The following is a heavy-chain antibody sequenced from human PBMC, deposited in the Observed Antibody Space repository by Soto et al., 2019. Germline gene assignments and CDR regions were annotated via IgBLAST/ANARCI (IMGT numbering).Heavy chain of an antibody. CDR2: ISGSGGST. J-gene: IGHJ3*02. D-gene: IGHD7-27*01. Sequence: EVQLLESGGGLVQPGGSLRLSCAASGFTFSSYAMSWVRQAPGKGLEWVSAISGSGGSTYYADSVKGRFTISRDNSKNTLYLQMNSLGAEDTAVYYWAKGGTGGGGAFDIWGQGTMVTVSS. CDR1: GFTFSSYA. V-gene: IGHV3-23*01. CDR3: AKGGTGGGGAFDI.